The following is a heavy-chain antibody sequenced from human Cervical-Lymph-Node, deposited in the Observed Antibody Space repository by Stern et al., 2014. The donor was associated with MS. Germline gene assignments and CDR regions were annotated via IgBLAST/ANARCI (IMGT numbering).Heavy chain of an antibody. CDR1: GGTFSNYA. J-gene: IGHJ6*02. CDR3: ASPLTATSVPFGYYGMDV. CDR2: IVPLFGKP. Sequence: VQPEESGAEVKKPGSSVKVSCKASGGTFSNYATSWVRQAPGQGLEWMGVIVPLFGKPNYAQKFQGRVTITADESTSTAYMDLSSLRSEDTAVYYCASPLTATSVPFGYYGMDVWGQGTTVTVS. V-gene: IGHV1-69*01. D-gene: IGHD4-17*01.